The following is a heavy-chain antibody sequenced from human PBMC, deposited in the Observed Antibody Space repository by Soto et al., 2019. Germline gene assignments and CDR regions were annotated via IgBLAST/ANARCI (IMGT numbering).Heavy chain of an antibody. V-gene: IGHV3-30-3*01. CDR1: GFTFSSYA. J-gene: IGHJ6*02. CDR2: ISYDGSNK. Sequence: PGGSLRLSCAASGFTFSSYAMHWVRQAPGKGLEWVAVISYDGSNKYYADSVKGRFTISRDNSKNTLYLQMNSLRAEDTAVYYCARDQYLLDYSNYYDYYYGMDVWGQGTTVTVS. D-gene: IGHD4-4*01. CDR3: ARDQYLLDYSNYYDYYYGMDV.